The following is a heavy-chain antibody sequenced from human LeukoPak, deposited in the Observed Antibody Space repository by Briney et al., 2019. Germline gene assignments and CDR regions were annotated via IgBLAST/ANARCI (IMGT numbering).Heavy chain of an antibody. CDR1: GFTFSDYY. J-gene: IGHJ4*02. V-gene: IGHV3-11*01. CDR3: ARGEYYYDSSGYYPFDY. CDR2: ISSSGSTI. D-gene: IGHD3-22*01. Sequence: GGSLRLSCAASGFTFSDYYMSWIRQAPGKGLEWVSYISSSGSTIYYADSVKGRFTISRDNAKNSLYLQMNSLRAEDTAVYDCARGEYYYDSSGYYPFDYWGQGTLVTVSS.